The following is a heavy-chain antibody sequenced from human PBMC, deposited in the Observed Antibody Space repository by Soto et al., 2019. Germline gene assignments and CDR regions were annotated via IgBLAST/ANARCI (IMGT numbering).Heavy chain of an antibody. V-gene: IGHV4-59*01. Sequence: PSETLSLTCTVSGGSISSYYGSWIRQPPGKGLEWIGYIYYSGSTNYNPSLKSRVTISVDTSKNQFSLKLSSVTAADTAVYYCAARITIFGVGLSAFDIWGQGTMVTVS. CDR2: IYYSGST. D-gene: IGHD3-3*01. CDR1: GGSISSYY. J-gene: IGHJ3*02. CDR3: AARITIFGVGLSAFDI.